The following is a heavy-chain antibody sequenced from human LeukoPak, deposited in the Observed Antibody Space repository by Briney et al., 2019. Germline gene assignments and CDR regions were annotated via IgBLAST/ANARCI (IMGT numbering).Heavy chain of an antibody. CDR1: GFTFSSYW. Sequence: GGSLRLSCAASGFTFSSYWMSWVRQAPGKGLEWVATIKQDGTEQLYVDSVKGRFTISRDNAKKSLYLQMNSLRVEDTAVYYCARTGDLDYWGQGTLVTVSS. V-gene: IGHV3-7*01. CDR3: ARTGDLDY. D-gene: IGHD7-27*01. CDR2: IKQDGTEQ. J-gene: IGHJ4*02.